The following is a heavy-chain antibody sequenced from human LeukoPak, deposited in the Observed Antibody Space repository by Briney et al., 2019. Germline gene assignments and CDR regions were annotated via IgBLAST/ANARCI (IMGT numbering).Heavy chain of an antibody. CDR1: GGSISGRSYF. V-gene: IGHV4-39*01. D-gene: IGHD2-2*01. CDR2: IYYSGST. CDR3: ASHTSDIVVGPAAREARDAFDI. Sequence: PSETLSLTFTVSGGSISGRSYFWGWIRQPPGKGLDWIVSIYYSGSTYYNRSLKSRVTISVDTSKNQFSLRLSSVTAADTAVYYCASHTSDIVVGPAAREARDAFDIWGQGTMVTVSS. J-gene: IGHJ3*02.